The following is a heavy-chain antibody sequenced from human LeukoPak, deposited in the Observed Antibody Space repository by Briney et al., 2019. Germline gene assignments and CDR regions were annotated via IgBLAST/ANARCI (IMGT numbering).Heavy chain of an antibody. V-gene: IGHV3-20*04. CDR3: ARRYYDFWSGYFQEGAFDI. J-gene: IGHJ3*02. CDR1: GFTFDDYG. Sequence: PGGSLRLSCTVSGFTFDDYGMSWVRQAPGKGLEWVSGINWNGGSTGYADSVKGRFTISRDNAKNSLYLQTNSLRAEDTALYYCARRYYDFWSGYFQEGAFDIWGQGTMVTVSS. CDR2: INWNGGST. D-gene: IGHD3-3*01.